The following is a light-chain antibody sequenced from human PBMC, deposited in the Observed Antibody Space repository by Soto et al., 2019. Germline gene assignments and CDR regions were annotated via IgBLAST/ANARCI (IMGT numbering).Light chain of an antibody. CDR1: QSVSTY. J-gene: IGKJ1*01. V-gene: IGKV3-11*01. CDR2: DAS. Sequence: EIVLTQSPATLSLSPGERATLSCRASQSVSTYLAWYQQKHGQAPRLLIYDASKRATGIPVRFSGSGSGTDFTLTITSLEHEDFGVYYCQQRSNWPPTWTFGQGTKVDIK. CDR3: QQRSNWPPTWT.